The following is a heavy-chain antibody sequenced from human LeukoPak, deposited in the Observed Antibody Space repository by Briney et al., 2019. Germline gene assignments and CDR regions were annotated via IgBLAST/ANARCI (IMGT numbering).Heavy chain of an antibody. CDR1: GFTFSSYA. CDR2: ISGSGGST. CDR3: AEHTRGSGSSFDY. D-gene: IGHD1-26*01. J-gene: IGHJ4*02. V-gene: IGHV3-23*01. Sequence: PGGSLRLSCAASGFTFSSYAMSWVRQAPGKGLEWVSAISGSGGSTYYADSVKGRFTISRDNSKDTLYLQMNSLRTEDTAVYYCAEHTRGSGSSFDYWGQGTLVTVSS.